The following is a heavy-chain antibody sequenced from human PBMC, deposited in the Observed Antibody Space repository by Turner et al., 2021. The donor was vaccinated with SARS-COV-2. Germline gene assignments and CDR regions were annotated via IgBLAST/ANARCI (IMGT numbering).Heavy chain of an antibody. J-gene: IGHJ4*02. Sequence: VQLVQSGAEVKKPGATVKISCKVSGYTFAGYYIHWVRQAPGQGLKWMGWINPNSGGTNYAQRFQGRVTMTGDTSISTAYMELSTLRSDDTAVYYCARSVSWLQSLTVDYWGQGTLVTVSS. CDR3: ARSVSWLQSLTVDY. D-gene: IGHD5-12*01. V-gene: IGHV1-2*02. CDR2: INPNSGGT. CDR1: GYTFAGYY.